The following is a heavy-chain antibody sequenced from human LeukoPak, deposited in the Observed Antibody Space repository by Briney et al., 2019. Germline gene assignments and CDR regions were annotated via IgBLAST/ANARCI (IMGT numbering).Heavy chain of an antibody. CDR3: ARDQYDYTWGSYRPYFDS. CDR2: ISPYNGNT. CDR1: GYTFTTYG. Sequence: ASVKVSSTASGYTFTTYGISWVRQAPGQGLEWMGSISPYNGNTKYTERLQGRVIMTTDTPTRTAYMELRSLRSDDTAVFYCARDQYDYTWGSYRPYFDSWGQGTLVTVSS. D-gene: IGHD3-16*02. V-gene: IGHV1-18*04. J-gene: IGHJ4*02.